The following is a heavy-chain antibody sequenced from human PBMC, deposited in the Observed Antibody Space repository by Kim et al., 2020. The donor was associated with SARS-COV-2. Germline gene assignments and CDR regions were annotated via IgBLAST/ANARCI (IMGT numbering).Heavy chain of an antibody. CDR2: IITSSASHGDT. CDR3: ARDEHNAGSFRDY. J-gene: IGHJ4*02. D-gene: IGHD3-16*02. V-gene: IGHV1-18*04. CDR1: GYSFTNYG. Sequence: ASVKVSCKTSGYSFTNYGSSGLRQAPGQGLDWMGLIITSSASHGDTNYAQNVQVRGTMTTETTTSTVYMELRSLRSDDTAMYYCARDEHNAGSFRDYWGQGTLVIVSS.